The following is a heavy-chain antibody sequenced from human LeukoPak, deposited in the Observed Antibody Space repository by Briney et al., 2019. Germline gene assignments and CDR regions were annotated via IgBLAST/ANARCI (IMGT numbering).Heavy chain of an antibody. J-gene: IGHJ4*02. V-gene: IGHV1-69*13. Sequence: ASVKVSCKAAGGTFSNYGVSWVRQAPGQGLEWMGGIIPIFGTTKNAQKFLGRVTITAGESTSTAYMELSSLRSEDTAVYYCARDRKSGYSYASEYWGQGTLVTVSS. CDR3: ARDRKSGYSYASEY. D-gene: IGHD5-18*01. CDR2: IIPIFGTT. CDR1: GGTFSNYG.